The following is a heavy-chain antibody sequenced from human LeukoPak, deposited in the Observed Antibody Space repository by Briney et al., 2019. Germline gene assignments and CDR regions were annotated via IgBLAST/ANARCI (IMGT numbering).Heavy chain of an antibody. D-gene: IGHD4-17*01. CDR2: IIPIFGTA. CDR3: AREAYGDYETFDS. V-gene: IGHV1-69*13. J-gene: IGHJ4*02. CDR1: GGTFSSYA. Sequence: GASVKVCCKASGGTFSSYAISWVRQAPGQGLEWKGGIIPIFGTANYAQKFQGRVTITADESTSTAYMELNSLRSEDTAVYYCAREAYGDYETFDSWGQGTLVTVSS.